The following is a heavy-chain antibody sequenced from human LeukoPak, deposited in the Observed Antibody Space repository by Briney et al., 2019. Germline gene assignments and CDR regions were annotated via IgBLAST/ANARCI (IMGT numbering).Heavy chain of an antibody. J-gene: IGHJ5*02. CDR2: ISSSGGST. CDR1: GLTFSSYA. D-gene: IGHD2-2*02. V-gene: IGHV3-23*01. CDR3: AKNRDVVVVPAAINWFDR. Sequence: GGSLRLSCAASGLTFSSYAMSWVRQAPGKGLEWVSTISSSGGSTYYADSVKGRFTISRDNSKNTPYLQMNSLRAEDTAVYYCAKNRDVVVVPAAINWFDRWGQGTLVTVSS.